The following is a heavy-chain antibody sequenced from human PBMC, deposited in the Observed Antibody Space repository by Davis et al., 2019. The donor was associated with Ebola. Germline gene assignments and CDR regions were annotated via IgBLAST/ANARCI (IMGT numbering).Heavy chain of an antibody. Sequence: ASVKVSCKASGYTFTGYYMHWARQAPGQGFEWMGWINPNSGGTNYAQKFQGRVTMTRDTSISTAYMELSRLRSDDTAVYYCARGSIYCSGGSCPSGYWGQGTLVTVSS. V-gene: IGHV1-2*02. D-gene: IGHD2-15*01. CDR3: ARGSIYCSGGSCPSGY. CDR1: GYTFTGYY. J-gene: IGHJ4*02. CDR2: INPNSGGT.